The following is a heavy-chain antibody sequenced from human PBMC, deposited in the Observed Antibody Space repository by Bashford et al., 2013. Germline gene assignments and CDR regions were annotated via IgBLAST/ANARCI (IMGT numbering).Heavy chain of an antibody. V-gene: IGHV1-2*02. CDR2: INPNSGGT. J-gene: IGHJ3*02. D-gene: IGHD3-16*01. CDR3: ARHERITFRGSLDRRFDI. Sequence: ASVKVSCKASGYTFTGYYMHWVRQAPGQGLEWMGWINPNSGGTNYAQKFQGRVTMTRDTSISTAYMELSRLRSDDTAVYYCARHERITFRGSLDRRFDIWGQGTMVTVSS. CDR1: GYTFTGYY.